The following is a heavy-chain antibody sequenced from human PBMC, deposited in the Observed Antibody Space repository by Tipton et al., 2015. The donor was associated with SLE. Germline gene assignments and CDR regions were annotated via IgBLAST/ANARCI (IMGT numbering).Heavy chain of an antibody. J-gene: IGHJ4*02. CDR1: GGSFSGYY. CDR3: ARGGQRIFFDY. CDR2: INDSGVT. D-gene: IGHD6-25*01. V-gene: IGHV4-34*01. Sequence: TLSLTCAVYGGSFSGYYWSWIRQPPGKGLEWIGDINDSGVTDYNPSLKSRVAISLDTSKNHVSLNLSSVTAADTAVYYCARGGQRIFFDYWGQGTLVTVSS.